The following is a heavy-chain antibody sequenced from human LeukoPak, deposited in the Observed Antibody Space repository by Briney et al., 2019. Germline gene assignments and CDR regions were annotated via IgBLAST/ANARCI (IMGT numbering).Heavy chain of an antibody. CDR3: ARLRTGEPYEYFQH. J-gene: IGHJ1*01. CDR1: GYSFTSYW. Sequence: GESLKISCKGSGYSFTSYWIGWGRQMPGKGLEWMGFIFPGDSDTRYSPSFQGQVIISADKSISTAYLQWSSLKASDTAMYYCARLRTGEPYEYFQHWGQGTLVTVSS. V-gene: IGHV5-51*01. D-gene: IGHD3-10*01. CDR2: IFPGDSDT.